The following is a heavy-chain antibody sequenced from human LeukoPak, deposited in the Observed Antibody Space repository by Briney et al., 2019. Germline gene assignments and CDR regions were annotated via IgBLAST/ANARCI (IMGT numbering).Heavy chain of an antibody. D-gene: IGHD3-3*01. CDR1: GGSISSYY. CDR2: IYYSGST. J-gene: IGHJ4*02. CDR3: ASLKGDFWSGSVDY. V-gene: IGHV4-59*08. Sequence: SETLSLTCTVSGGSISSYYWSWIRQPPGKGLEWIGYIYYSGSTNYNPSLKSRVTISVDTSKNQFSLKLSSVTAADTAVYYCASLKGDFWSGSVDYWGQGTLVTVSS.